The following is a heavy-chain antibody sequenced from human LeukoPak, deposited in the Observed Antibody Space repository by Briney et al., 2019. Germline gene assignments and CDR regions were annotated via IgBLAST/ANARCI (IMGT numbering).Heavy chain of an antibody. V-gene: IGHV4-39*07. CDR1: GGSISSTSYY. CDR3: ARVPGRGYYYYYMDV. J-gene: IGHJ6*03. D-gene: IGHD1-26*01. CDR2: IYYSGST. Sequence: SETLSLTCSVSGGSISSTSYYWGWIRQPPGKGLEWIGSIYYSGSTYYNPSLKSRVTISVDTSKNQFSLKLSSVTAADTAVYYCARVPGRGYYYYYMDVWGKGTTVTVSS.